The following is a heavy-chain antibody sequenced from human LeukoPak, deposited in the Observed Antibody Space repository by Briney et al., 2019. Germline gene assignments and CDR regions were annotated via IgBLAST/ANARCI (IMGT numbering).Heavy chain of an antibody. Sequence: PGGSLRLSCAASEFTFSSYSMTWVRQAPGEGLEWVSSISTYSDYIFYVDSVKGRFTISRDNAKNSLYLQMNSLRAEDTAVYYCARVRVGATYGGAFDIWGQGTLVTVSS. J-gene: IGHJ4*02. V-gene: IGHV3-21*01. CDR1: EFTFSSYS. CDR2: ISTYSDYI. D-gene: IGHD1-26*01. CDR3: ARVRVGATYGGAFDI.